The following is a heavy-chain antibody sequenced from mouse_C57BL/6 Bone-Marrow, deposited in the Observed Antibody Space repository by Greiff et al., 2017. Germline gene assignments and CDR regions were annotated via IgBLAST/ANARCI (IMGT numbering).Heavy chain of an antibody. CDR3: TRVWLDY. Sequence: VQLQQSGAELVRPGASVKLSCTASGFNIKDDYMHWVKQRPEQGLEWIGWIDPENGDTESASKFQGKATITADTSSNTAYLQLSSLTSEDTAVYYCTRVWLDYWGQGTSVTVSS. CDR1: GFNIKDDY. D-gene: IGHD2-10*02. V-gene: IGHV14-4*01. J-gene: IGHJ4*01. CDR2: IDPENGDT.